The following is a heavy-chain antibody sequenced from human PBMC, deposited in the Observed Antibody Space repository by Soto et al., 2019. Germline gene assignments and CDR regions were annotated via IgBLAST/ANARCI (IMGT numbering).Heavy chain of an antibody. CDR2: ISYDGSNK. CDR3: AKEGPQKVAGYYFDY. V-gene: IGHV3-30*18. Sequence: GGSLRLSCAASGVTFSSYGMHWVRQAPGKGLEWVAVISYDGSNKYYADSVKGRFTISRDNSKNTLYLQMNSLRAEDTAVYYYAKEGPQKVAGYYFDYWGQGTLVTVSS. CDR1: GVTFSSYG. D-gene: IGHD6-19*01. J-gene: IGHJ4*02.